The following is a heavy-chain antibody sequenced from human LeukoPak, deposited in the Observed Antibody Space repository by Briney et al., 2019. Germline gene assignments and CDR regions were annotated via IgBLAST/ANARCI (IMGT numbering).Heavy chain of an antibody. D-gene: IGHD3-22*01. V-gene: IGHV3-23*01. J-gene: IGHJ4*02. CDR3: AKGDYYDSSGYYYFDY. CDR1: GFTFSSYA. Sequence: GGSLRLSCAASGFTFSSYAMSWVRQAPGKGLEWVSAISGSGGSTYYAGSVKGRFTISRDNSKNTLYLQMNSLRAEDTAVYYCAKGDYYDSSGYYYFDYWGQGTLVTVSS. CDR2: ISGSGGST.